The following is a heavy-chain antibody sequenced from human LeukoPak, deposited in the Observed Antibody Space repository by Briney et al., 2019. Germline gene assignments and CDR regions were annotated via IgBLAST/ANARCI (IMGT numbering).Heavy chain of an antibody. J-gene: IGHJ4*02. D-gene: IGHD6-19*01. CDR3: ARDGRYSSAWWSYFFDY. CDR1: GFTFDSYW. CDR2: IKQDGSGK. Sequence: GGSLRLSRVASGFTFDSYWMSWVRQAPGKGLEWVANIKQDGSGKYYVDSVKGRFTISRDNAKNSLYLQMNSLRAEDTAVYYCARDGRYSSAWWSYFFDYWGQGTLVTVSS. V-gene: IGHV3-7*01.